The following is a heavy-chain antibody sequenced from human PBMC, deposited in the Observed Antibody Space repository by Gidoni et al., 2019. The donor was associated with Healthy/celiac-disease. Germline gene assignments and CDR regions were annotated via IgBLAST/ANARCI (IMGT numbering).Heavy chain of an antibody. CDR1: GGSISSSSYY. Sequence: QLQLQESGPGLVKPSETLSLTCTVSGGSISSSSYYWGWIRQPPGKGLELIGGIYYSGSTYYNPSIKSRVPISVDTSKNQFSLKLSSVTAADTAVYYCARGRNVDTAMVTLDYWGQGTLVTVSS. J-gene: IGHJ4*02. CDR3: ARGRNVDTAMVTLDY. V-gene: IGHV4-39*01. CDR2: IYYSGST. D-gene: IGHD5-18*01.